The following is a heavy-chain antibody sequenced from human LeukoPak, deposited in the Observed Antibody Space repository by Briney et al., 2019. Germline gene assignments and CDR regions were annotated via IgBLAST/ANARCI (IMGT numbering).Heavy chain of an antibody. Sequence: GGSLRLSCAASGFTFSNYWMNWVRQAPGKGLVWVSRIRGDGSTTRYADSVKGRFTISRDNAKNTLYLQMNSLRAEDTAVYYCARDNNWNYPDYWGQGTLVTVSS. CDR1: GFTFSNYW. D-gene: IGHD1-7*01. CDR2: IRGDGSTT. V-gene: IGHV3-74*01. CDR3: ARDNNWNYPDY. J-gene: IGHJ4*02.